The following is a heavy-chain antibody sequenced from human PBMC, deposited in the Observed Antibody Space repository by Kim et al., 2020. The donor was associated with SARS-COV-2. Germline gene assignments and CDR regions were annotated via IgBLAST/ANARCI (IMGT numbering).Heavy chain of an antibody. J-gene: IGHJ6*02. CDR1: GYTFTSYY. D-gene: IGHD2-15*01. CDR2: INPSGGST. Sequence: ASVKVSCKASGYTFTSYYMHWVRQAPGQGLEWMGIINPSGGSTSYAQKFQGRVTMTRDTSTSTVYMELSSLRSEDTAVYYCARTGRIVVVAAARQNYYYGMDVWGQGTTVTVSS. CDR3: ARTGRIVVVAAARQNYYYGMDV. V-gene: IGHV1-46*01.